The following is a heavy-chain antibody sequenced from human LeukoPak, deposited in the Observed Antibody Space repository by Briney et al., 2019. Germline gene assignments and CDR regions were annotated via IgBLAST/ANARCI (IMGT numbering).Heavy chain of an antibody. CDR1: GFTFSSYW. CDR3: ARDFLRQEGGDRFYYYYMDV. V-gene: IGHV4-4*02. Sequence: LSCAASGFTFSSYWMSWVRQPPGKGLEWIGEIYHSGSTNYSPSLKSRVTISVDKSKNQFSLKLSSVTAADTAVYYCARDFLRQEGGDRFYYYYMDVWGKGTTVTVSS. J-gene: IGHJ6*03. CDR2: IYHSGST. D-gene: IGHD2-21*01.